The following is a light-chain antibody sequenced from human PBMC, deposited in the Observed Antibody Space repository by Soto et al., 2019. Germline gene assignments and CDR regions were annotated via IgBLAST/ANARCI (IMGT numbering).Light chain of an antibody. J-gene: IGKJ5*01. V-gene: IGKV1-5*03. CDR3: QQYNPHST. Sequence: IRVTHWAFTLSAYVGDRVTITCRASQCLXSWFAWYQEKPGKAPKLPNYXASSFESGVPSSFSGSGCGTEFTLTISFLPPDDLATYCCQQYNPHSTFGQGTRLEI. CDR2: XAS. CDR1: QCLXSW.